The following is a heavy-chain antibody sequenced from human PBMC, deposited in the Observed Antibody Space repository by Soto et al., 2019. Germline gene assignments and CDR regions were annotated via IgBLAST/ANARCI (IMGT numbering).Heavy chain of an antibody. V-gene: IGHV3-48*01. J-gene: IGHJ5*02. CDR3: ARHPERIAEIGWFAP. CDR2: ISSSSSTI. CDR1: GFTFSSYS. Sequence: EVQLVESGGGLVQPGGSLRLSCAASGFTFSSYSMNWVRQAPGKGLEWVSYISSSSSTIYYADSVKGRFTISRDNAKNSRYLQRNSLRAEDTAVYYCARHPERIAEIGWFAPWGQGTLVTVSS. D-gene: IGHD6-13*01.